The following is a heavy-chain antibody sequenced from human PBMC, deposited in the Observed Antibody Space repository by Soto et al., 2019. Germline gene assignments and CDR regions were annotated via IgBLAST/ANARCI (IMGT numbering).Heavy chain of an antibody. V-gene: IGHV3-11*01. Sequence: GGSLRLSCAASGFTFSDYYMSWIRQAPGKGLEWVSYISSSGSTIYYADSVKGRFTISRDNAKNSLYLQMNSLRAEDTAVYYCAREAHCSSTSCYIRDWFDPWGQGTLVTVSS. J-gene: IGHJ5*02. CDR3: AREAHCSSTSCYIRDWFDP. CDR1: GFTFSDYY. CDR2: ISSSGSTI. D-gene: IGHD2-2*02.